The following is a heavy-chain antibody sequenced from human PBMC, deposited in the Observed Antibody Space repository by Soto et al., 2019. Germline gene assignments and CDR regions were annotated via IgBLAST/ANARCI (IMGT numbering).Heavy chain of an antibody. V-gene: IGHV3-23*01. J-gene: IGHJ4*02. CDR2: ISGSGAST. CDR1: GFTLSSYA. CDR3: AKVPSQVRVIITDFDY. Sequence: EVQLLESAGGLVQPGGSLRLSCAASGFTLSSYAMSWVRQAPGKGLEWVSAISGSGASTYYADSVKGRFTISRDNSKNTLYLQMNSLRAEDTAVYYSAKVPSQVRVIITDFDYWGQGTLVTVA. D-gene: IGHD3-10*01.